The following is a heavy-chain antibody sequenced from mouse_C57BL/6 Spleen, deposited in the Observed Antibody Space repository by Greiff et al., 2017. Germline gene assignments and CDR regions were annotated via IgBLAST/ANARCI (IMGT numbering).Heavy chain of an antibody. V-gene: IGHV1-54*01. Sequence: QVQLQQSGAELVRPGTSVKVSCKASGYAFTNYLIEWVKQRPGQGLEWIGVINPGSGGTNYNEKFKGKATLTADKSSSTAYMQLSSLTSEDSAVXFCARGGSYNYFDYWGQGTTLTVSS. CDR3: ARGGSYNYFDY. CDR1: GYAFTNYL. CDR2: INPGSGGT. D-gene: IGHD1-1*02. J-gene: IGHJ2*01.